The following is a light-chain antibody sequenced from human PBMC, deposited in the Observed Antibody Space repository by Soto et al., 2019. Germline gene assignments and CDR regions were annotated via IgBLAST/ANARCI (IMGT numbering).Light chain of an antibody. CDR1: QSVNSRH. V-gene: IGKV3-20*01. CDR2: GTS. J-gene: IGKJ4*01. Sequence: ENVLTQSPGTLSLSPGERATLSCRASQSVNSRHLAWYQQTPGQAPRLLIYGTSSRATGIPDRFSGSGSGKDFPLPISRLEPEFFAVYYCQHYGSSPLTLGGGPKVHIK. CDR3: QHYGSSPLT.